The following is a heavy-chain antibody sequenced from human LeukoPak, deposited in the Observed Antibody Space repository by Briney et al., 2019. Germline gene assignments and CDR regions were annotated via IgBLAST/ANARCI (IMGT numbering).Heavy chain of an antibody. CDR3: ARSVGGDYVDY. D-gene: IGHD4-17*01. CDR2: ISNSGTTI. V-gene: IGHV3-11*01. CDR1: GFTFSDFY. J-gene: IGHJ4*02. Sequence: GGSLRLSCAASGFTFSDFYMSWIRQAPGKGLDWVSYISNSGTTIYYADSVKGRFTISRDNAKSSLYLQMNSLRAEDTAVYYCARSVGGDYVDYWGQGTLVTVSS.